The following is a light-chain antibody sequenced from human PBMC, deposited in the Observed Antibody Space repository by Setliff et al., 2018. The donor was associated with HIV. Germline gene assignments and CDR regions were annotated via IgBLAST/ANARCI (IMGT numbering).Light chain of an antibody. CDR1: SSNIGINT. CDR2: SND. CDR3: ASWDDSMNGPV. J-gene: IGLJ3*02. Sequence: QSVLTQPPSTSGTPGRRVTMSCSGSSSNIGINTVNWYQQVPGSAPKLLMYSNDQRPSGVPDRFSGSTYGTSASLAISGLRSEDEADYYCASWDDSMNGPVFGGGTKVTVL. V-gene: IGLV1-44*01.